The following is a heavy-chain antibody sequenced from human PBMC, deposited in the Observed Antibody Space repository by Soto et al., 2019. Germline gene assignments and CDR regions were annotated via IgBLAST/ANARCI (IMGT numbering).Heavy chain of an antibody. CDR1: GYSFTTYY. CDR3: ARETTVFDY. D-gene: IGHD4-17*01. CDR2: INPSGGST. V-gene: IGHV1-46*01. J-gene: IGHJ4*02. Sequence: QVQLVQSGAEVKKPGASVKVSCKASGYSFTTYYMHWVRQAPGQGLEWMGIINPSGGSTSYAQKFXXRXTXXRDTSTSTVYMELSSLRSEDTAVYYCARETTVFDYWGQGTLVTVSS.